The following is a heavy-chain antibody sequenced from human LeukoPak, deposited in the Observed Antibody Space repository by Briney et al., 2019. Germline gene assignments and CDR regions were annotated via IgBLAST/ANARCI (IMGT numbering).Heavy chain of an antibody. CDR1: GYTFTSYG. J-gene: IGHJ4*02. V-gene: IGHV1-18*01. CDR3: AARGPQGTTVTPPFDY. D-gene: IGHD4-17*01. CDR2: ISAYNGNT. Sequence: ASVKVSCKASGYTFTSYGISWVRQAPGQGLEWMGWISAYNGNTNYAQKLQGRVTMTTDTSTSTAYMELRSLRSDDTAVYYCAARGPQGTTVTPPFDYWGQGTLVTVSS.